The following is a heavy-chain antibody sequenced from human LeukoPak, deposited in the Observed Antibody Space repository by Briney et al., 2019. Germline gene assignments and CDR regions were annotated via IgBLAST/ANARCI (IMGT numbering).Heavy chain of an antibody. CDR3: TRVLGD. D-gene: IGHD3-16*01. CDR2: IICEGSST. J-gene: IGHJ4*02. V-gene: IGHV3-74*01. CDR1: GFTFSNYW. Sequence: PGGSLRRSCAASGFTFSNYWMHWVGQAPGKGLVGVSRIICEGSSTSYADSVRGRFTIYRDNATNTLYLQMNSLRAEDTAVYYCTRVLGDWGQGTLVTVSS.